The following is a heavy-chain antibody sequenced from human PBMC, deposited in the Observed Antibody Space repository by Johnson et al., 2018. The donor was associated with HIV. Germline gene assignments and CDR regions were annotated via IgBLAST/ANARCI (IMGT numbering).Heavy chain of an antibody. D-gene: IGHD2-15*01. Sequence: MQLVESGGGLVQPGGSLRLSCAVSGFIVSDTDMAWVRQAPGKGLEWVSVIYTDGKTYYADSVRGRFTISRDSSNNTLYVQMNDLRAEDTALYYCATGSLVVVGADGLIQLHDAFDIWGQGTMVTVSS. V-gene: IGHV3-66*01. CDR3: ATGSLVVVGADGLIQLHDAFDI. J-gene: IGHJ3*02. CDR2: IYTDGKT. CDR1: GFIVSDTD.